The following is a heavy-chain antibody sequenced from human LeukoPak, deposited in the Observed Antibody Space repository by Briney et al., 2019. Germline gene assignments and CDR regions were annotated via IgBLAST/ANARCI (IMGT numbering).Heavy chain of an antibody. V-gene: IGHV3-21*01. J-gene: IGHJ4*02. CDR3: ARDLTTSMAYYFDC. CDR2: MSSSGSYI. CDR1: GFTFSSYA. Sequence: GGSLRLSCAASGFTFSSYAMNWVRQAPGKGLEWVLFMSSSGSYIYYADSVKGRFTISRDNAKNSPYLQMNSLRAEDTAVYYCARDLTTSMAYYFDCWGQGTLVTVSS. D-gene: IGHD5-18*01.